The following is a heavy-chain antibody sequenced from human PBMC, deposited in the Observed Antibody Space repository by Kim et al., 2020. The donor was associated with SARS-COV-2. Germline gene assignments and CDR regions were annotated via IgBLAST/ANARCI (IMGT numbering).Heavy chain of an antibody. CDR1: GFTFSSFV. V-gene: IGHV3-30-3*01. CDR2: ISYDVSNK. D-gene: IGHD2-2*01. Sequence: GGSLRLSCAASGFTFSSFVIHWVRQAPGKGLEWVALISYDVSNKYYADSVKGRFTISRDNSKNTLYLQMNSLRAEDTAVYYCARGAFVAVGSRDAFDIWGQGTMVTVSS. J-gene: IGHJ3*02. CDR3: ARGAFVAVGSRDAFDI.